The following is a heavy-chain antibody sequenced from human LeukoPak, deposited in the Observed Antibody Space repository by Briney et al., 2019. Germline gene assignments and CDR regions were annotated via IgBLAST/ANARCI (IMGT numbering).Heavy chain of an antibody. CDR2: IRHDGSNK. D-gene: IGHD3-22*01. CDR1: GFTFSSSG. V-gene: IGHV3-30*02. Sequence: GGSLRLSCAASGFTFSSSGIHWVRQAQGKGLEWVAFIRHDGSNKYYADSVKGRFTISRDNSKNTLYLQMNSLRAEDTAVYYCAKEGMVVISTYYYYMDVWGKGTTATVSS. J-gene: IGHJ6*03. CDR3: AKEGMVVISTYYYYMDV.